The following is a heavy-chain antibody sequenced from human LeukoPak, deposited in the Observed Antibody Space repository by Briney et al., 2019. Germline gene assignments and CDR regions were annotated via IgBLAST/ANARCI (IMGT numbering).Heavy chain of an antibody. V-gene: IGHV4-34*01. CDR3: AREYGGSHSFDP. Sequence: PSETLSLTCAVYGGSFSGYYWSWIRQPPGKGLEWIGEIYHSGNTNYNPSLKSRVTISIDKSKNQFSLKLSSVTAADTAIYYCAREYGGSHSFDPWGQGTLVTVSS. J-gene: IGHJ5*02. D-gene: IGHD2/OR15-2a*01. CDR2: IYHSGNT. CDR1: GGSFSGYY.